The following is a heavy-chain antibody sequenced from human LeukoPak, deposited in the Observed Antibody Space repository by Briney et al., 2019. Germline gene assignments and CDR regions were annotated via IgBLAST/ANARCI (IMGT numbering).Heavy chain of an antibody. V-gene: IGHV3-30-3*01. D-gene: IGHD6-13*01. CDR1: GFTFSSYA. CDR3: ARGDHSSSWYYYYGMDV. J-gene: IGHJ6*02. CDR2: ISSDGSNK. Sequence: PGRSLRLSCAASGFTFSSYAMHWVRQAPSKGLEWVAVISSDGSNKYYADSVKGRFTISRDNSKNTLYLQMNSLRAEDTAVYYCARGDHSSSWYYYYGMDVWGQGTTVTVSS.